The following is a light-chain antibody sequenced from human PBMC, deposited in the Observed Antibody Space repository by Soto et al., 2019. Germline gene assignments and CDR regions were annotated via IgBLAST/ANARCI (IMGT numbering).Light chain of an antibody. CDR3: HQYGVSPKT. CDR2: GAS. Sequence: EIVLTQSPATLSLSPGERATLSCRASQSVSRSYLAWYQQKPGQAPRLLIYGASSRATGIPDRFSGSGSGTDFTLTISRLEPEDFAVYYCHQYGVSPKTFGQGTTVELK. CDR1: QSVSRSY. V-gene: IGKV3-20*01. J-gene: IGKJ1*01.